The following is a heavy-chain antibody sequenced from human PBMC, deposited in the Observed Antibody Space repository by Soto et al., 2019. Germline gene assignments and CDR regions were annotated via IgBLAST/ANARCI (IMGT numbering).Heavy chain of an antibody. Sequence: QVQLVQSGAEVKKPGSSMKVSCKASGGTFSSYAISWVRQAPGQGLEWIGGIIPIFGTANYAQKFQGRVTITADESTSTAYMELSSLRSEDTAVYYCARDVAPTYYYDSSGYSGVFVGDYWGQGTLVTVSS. CDR3: ARDVAPTYYYDSSGYSGVFVGDY. J-gene: IGHJ4*02. CDR1: GGTFSSYA. V-gene: IGHV1-69*01. D-gene: IGHD3-22*01. CDR2: IIPIFGTA.